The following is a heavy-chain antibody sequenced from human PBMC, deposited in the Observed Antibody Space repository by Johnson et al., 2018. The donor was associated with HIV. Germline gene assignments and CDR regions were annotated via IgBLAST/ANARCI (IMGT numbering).Heavy chain of an antibody. CDR2: ISYDGSDK. J-gene: IGHJ3*02. V-gene: IGHV3-30-3*01. CDR1: GFTFSSFA. CDR3: ARDHSGYDSVTAAFDI. Sequence: VQLVESGGGVVQPGRSLRLSCAASGFTFSSFAIHWVRQAPGKGLEWVAVISYDGSDKYYADSVKGRFTISIDNSKNTLYLEMNSLRAEDTAVYYCARDHSGYDSVTAAFDIWGQGTMVTVSS. D-gene: IGHD5-12*01.